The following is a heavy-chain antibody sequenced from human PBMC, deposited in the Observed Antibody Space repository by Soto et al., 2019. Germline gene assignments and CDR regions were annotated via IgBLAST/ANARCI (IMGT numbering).Heavy chain of an antibody. D-gene: IGHD6-19*01. CDR2: ISAYNGNT. V-gene: IGHV1-18*04. CDR3: ARAIAVAGDYYYYGMDV. J-gene: IGHJ6*02. Sequence: QVQLVQSGAEVKKPGASVKVSCKASGYTFTSYGISWVGQAPGQGLEWMGWISAYNGNTNYAQKLQGRVTMTTDTSTSTAYMELRSLRSDDTAVYYCARAIAVAGDYYYYGMDVWGPGTTVTVSS. CDR1: GYTFTSYG.